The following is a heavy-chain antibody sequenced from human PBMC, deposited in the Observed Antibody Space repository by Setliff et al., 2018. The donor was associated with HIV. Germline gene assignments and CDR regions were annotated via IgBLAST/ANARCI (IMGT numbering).Heavy chain of an antibody. J-gene: IGHJ4*02. CDR1: GGSISSGSYY. Sequence: SETLSLTCTVSGGSISSGSYYWSWIRQPAGKGLEWIGRIYTSGSTNYNPSLKSRVTRSVDTSKNQFSLKLSSVTAADTAVYYCARSARVGYYDSSGYSWGQGTLVTVSS. V-gene: IGHV4-61*02. CDR2: IYTSGST. CDR3: ARSARVGYYDSSGYS. D-gene: IGHD3-22*01.